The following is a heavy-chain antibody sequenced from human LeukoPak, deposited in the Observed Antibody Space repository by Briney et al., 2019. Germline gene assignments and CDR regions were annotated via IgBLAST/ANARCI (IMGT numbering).Heavy chain of an antibody. V-gene: IGHV3-74*01. CDR2: INSDGSST. J-gene: IGHJ4*02. Sequence: GGSLRLSCAASGFTFSSYWMHWVRQAPGKGLGWVSRINSDGSSTSYADSVKGRFTISRDNAKNTLYLQMNSLRAEDTAVYYCARDPVEMATIIGTYYFDYWGQGTLVTVSS. CDR3: ARDPVEMATIIGTYYFDY. CDR1: GFTFSSYW. D-gene: IGHD5-24*01.